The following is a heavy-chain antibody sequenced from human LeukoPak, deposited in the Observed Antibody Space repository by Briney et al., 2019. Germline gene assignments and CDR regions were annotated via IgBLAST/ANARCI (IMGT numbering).Heavy chain of an antibody. CDR3: ARGHCSSTSCYAFDI. D-gene: IGHD2-2*01. Sequence: PGGSLRLSCAASGFTFSSYGMHWVRQAPGKGLEWVAVIWYDGSNKYYADSVKGRFTISRDNSKNTLYLQMNSLRAEDTAVYYCARGHCSSTSCYAFDIWGQGTMVTVSS. CDR2: IWYDGSNK. V-gene: IGHV3-33*01. J-gene: IGHJ3*02. CDR1: GFTFSSYG.